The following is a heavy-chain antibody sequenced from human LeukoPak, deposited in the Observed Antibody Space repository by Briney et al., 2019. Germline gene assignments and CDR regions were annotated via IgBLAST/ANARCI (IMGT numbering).Heavy chain of an antibody. V-gene: IGHV4-34*01. CDR3: ARGVLRYFDWLLAHAFDI. Sequence: SETLSLTCAVYGGSFSGYYWSWIRQPPGKELEWIGEINHSGSTNYNPSLKSRVTISVDTSKNQFSLKLSSVTAEDTAVYYCARGVLRYFDWLLAHAFDIWGQGTMVTVSS. J-gene: IGHJ3*02. CDR1: GGSFSGYY. CDR2: INHSGST. D-gene: IGHD3-9*01.